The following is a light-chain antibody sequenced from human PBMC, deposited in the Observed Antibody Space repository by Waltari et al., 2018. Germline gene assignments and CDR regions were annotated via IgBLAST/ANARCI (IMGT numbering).Light chain of an antibody. V-gene: IGKV3-15*01. CDR1: QSVSSK. Sequence: EVVMTQSPATLSVSPGERATLSCRASQSVSSKLAWYQQKPGQAPRLLISDASTRATGIPARFSGSGSGTEFTLTISSLQSEDFAVYYCQQYNNWPPMTFGQGTKVEIK. CDR3: QQYNNWPPMT. CDR2: DAS. J-gene: IGKJ1*01.